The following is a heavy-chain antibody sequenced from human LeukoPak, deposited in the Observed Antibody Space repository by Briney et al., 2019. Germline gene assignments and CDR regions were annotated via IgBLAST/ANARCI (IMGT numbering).Heavy chain of an antibody. Sequence: ASETLSLTCAVYGGSFSGYYWSWIRQPPGKGLEWIGEINHSGSTNYNPSLKSRVTISVDTSKNQFSLKLSSVTAADTAVYYCARGPVVAQQLVAPPPRNNWGQGTLVTVSS. V-gene: IGHV4-34*01. CDR3: ARGPVVAQQLVAPPPRNN. D-gene: IGHD6-13*01. CDR1: GGSFSGYY. J-gene: IGHJ4*02. CDR2: INHSGST.